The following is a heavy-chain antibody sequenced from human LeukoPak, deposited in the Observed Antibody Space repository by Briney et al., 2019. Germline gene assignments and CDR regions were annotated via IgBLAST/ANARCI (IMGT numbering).Heavy chain of an antibody. V-gene: IGHV4-61*01. J-gene: IGHJ4*02. CDR1: GGSVRSGSYY. Sequence: SETLSLTCSVSGGSVRSGSYYWSWIRQPPGKGLEWIAYIYHSGSTSYNPSLQSRVTISLDISQNQVSLRLSSVTAADTAVYYCASGRGFSGSWFDYWGQGILVTVSS. CDR3: ASGRGFSGSWFDY. D-gene: IGHD6-13*01. CDR2: IYHSGST.